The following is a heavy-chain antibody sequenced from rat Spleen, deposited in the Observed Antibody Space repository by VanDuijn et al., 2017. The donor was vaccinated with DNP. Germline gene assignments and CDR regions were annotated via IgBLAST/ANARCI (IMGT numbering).Heavy chain of an antibody. CDR3: ARWYNYFDY. CDR2: ISYSGST. CDR1: GYSVTRNY. J-gene: IGHJ2*01. Sequence: EVQLQESGPGLLRPSQSLSLTCSVTGYSVTRNYWGWIRKFPGNKMEWIGHISYSGSTGYNPSLKSRISITRDTSKNQYFLQLHSVTTEDTATYYCARWYNYFDYWGQGVMVTVSS. D-gene: IGHD1-5*01. V-gene: IGHV3-1*01.